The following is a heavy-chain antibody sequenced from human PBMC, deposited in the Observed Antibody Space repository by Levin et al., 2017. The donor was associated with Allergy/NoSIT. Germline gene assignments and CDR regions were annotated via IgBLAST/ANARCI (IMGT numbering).Heavy chain of an antibody. V-gene: IGHV4-4*02. CDR2: IYHTGNT. D-gene: IGHD4/OR15-4a*01. CDR3: ASYLKGGGYGGNYYYFDY. J-gene: IGHJ4*02. CDR1: GASITINNW. Sequence: ASETLSLTCAVSGASITINNWWSWVRQPPEKGLEWIGEIYHTGNTNYKPSLESRVTISVDKSKNQLSLKLTSVTAADTAMYYCASYLKGGGYGGNYYYFDYWGQGILVAVSS.